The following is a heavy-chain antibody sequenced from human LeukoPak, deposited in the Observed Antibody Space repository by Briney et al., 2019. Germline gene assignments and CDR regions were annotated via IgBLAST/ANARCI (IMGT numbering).Heavy chain of an antibody. CDR2: IYYSGTT. V-gene: IGHV4-31*03. Sequence: SETLSLTCTVSGGSISSGAYFCSWIRQHPGKGLEWIGFIYYSGTTYYNPSLKSRVTLSKDTSKNQFSLTLSSVTAADTAVYYCARAHGSGGDYFDHWGQGTLVTVSS. CDR3: ARAHGSGGDYFDH. D-gene: IGHD5-12*01. CDR1: GGSISSGAYF. J-gene: IGHJ4*02.